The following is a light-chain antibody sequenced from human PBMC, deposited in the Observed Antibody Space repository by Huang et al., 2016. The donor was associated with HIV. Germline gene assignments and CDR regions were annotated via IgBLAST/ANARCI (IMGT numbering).Light chain of an antibody. Sequence: IVMTQTPLSLSVTPGQPATISCKSNQSLLHSDGKTYLYWYLQRPGQSPQLLIYDMSSRFSGVPDRFRGSGSGTDFTLKISRVEAGDVGIYYCMQSTHLRTFGQGTKLEIK. CDR2: DMS. CDR1: QSLLHSDGKTY. J-gene: IGKJ2*02. CDR3: MQSTHLRT. V-gene: IGKV2-29*02.